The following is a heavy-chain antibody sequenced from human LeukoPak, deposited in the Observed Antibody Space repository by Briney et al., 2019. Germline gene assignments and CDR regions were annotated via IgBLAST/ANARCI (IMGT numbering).Heavy chain of an antibody. CDR1: GGSISSSSYY. Sequence: SETLSLTCTVSGGSISSSSYYWGWIRQPPGTGLEWIGSIYYSGSTYYNPSLNSRVTISLDTSMNQFSLRLTSVTATDTAVYYCARGRGGGVNTLGGGIRSSFFDFWGQGPLVTVSA. CDR2: IYYSGST. J-gene: IGHJ4*02. CDR3: ARGRGGGVNTLGGGIRSSFFDF. D-gene: IGHD3-16*02. V-gene: IGHV4-39*07.